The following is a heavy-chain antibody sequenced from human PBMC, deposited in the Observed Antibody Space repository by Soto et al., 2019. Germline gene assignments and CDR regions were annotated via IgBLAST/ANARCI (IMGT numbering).Heavy chain of an antibody. CDR1: GGSISSGGYY. D-gene: IGHD4-17*01. Sequence: QVQLQESGPGLVKPSQTLSLTCTVSGGSISSGGYYWSWIRQHPGKGLEWIGYIYYSGSTYYNPSLKSRVTIPVDTAKNQFSLKLSSVTAADTAVYYCAREGGTYGDYVTIDYWGQGTLVTVSS. V-gene: IGHV4-31*03. CDR2: IYYSGST. CDR3: AREGGTYGDYVTIDY. J-gene: IGHJ4*02.